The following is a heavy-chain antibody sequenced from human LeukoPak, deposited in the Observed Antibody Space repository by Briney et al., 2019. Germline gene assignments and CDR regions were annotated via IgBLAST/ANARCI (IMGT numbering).Heavy chain of an antibody. D-gene: IGHD2-2*01. CDR1: GYTFTDYY. J-gene: IGHJ4*02. CDR3: ARTNFLYCSSSTCLFDY. V-gene: IGHV1-2*02. Sequence: ASVKVSCKASGYTFTDYYMHWVRQAPGQGFEWMGWINPNDGDTNYAQKFQGRVTMTRDTSISTAHMEVSRLRSDDTAVYYCARTNFLYCSSSTCLFDYWGQGTLVTASS. CDR2: INPNDGDT.